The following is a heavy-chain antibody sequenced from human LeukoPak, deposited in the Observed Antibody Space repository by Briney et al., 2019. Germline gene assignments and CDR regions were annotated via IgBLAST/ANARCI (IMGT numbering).Heavy chain of an antibody. CDR2: ISYDGSNK. D-gene: IGHD2-8*02. CDR1: GFTFSSYS. V-gene: IGHV3-30*04. Sequence: GGSLRLSCAVSGFTFSSYSMDWVRQAPGEGLEWEAVISYDGSNKYYADSVNGRFTISRDNSKNTLYQQMNSQRAEDTAVYYCARDLVGRAPDYWGQGTLVTVSS. CDR3: ARDLVGRAPDY. J-gene: IGHJ4*02.